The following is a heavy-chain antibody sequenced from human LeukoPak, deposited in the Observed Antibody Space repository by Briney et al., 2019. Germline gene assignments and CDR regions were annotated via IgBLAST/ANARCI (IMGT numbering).Heavy chain of an antibody. CDR3: AKVRSSGWFQGSFDI. Sequence: QPGGSLRLSCAASGFTFDDYAMHWIRQAPGKGLEWVSGISWNSVMIGYADSVKGRFTISRDNAKNSLYLQMNSLRPEDTALFYCAKVRSSGWFQGSFDIWGQGTMVTVSS. CDR1: GFTFDDYA. D-gene: IGHD2-15*01. CDR2: ISWNSVMI. V-gene: IGHV3-9*01. J-gene: IGHJ3*02.